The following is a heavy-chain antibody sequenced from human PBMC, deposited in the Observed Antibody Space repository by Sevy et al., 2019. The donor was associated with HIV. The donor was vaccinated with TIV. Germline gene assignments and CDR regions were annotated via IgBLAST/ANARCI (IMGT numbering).Heavy chain of an antibody. CDR1: GFTVGSAY. CDR2: LYSGGST. Sequence: GGSLRLSCAASGFTVGSAYMSWVRQAPGKGLEWVSILYSGGSTYYADSVKGRFTISRDNSKNTVYLQMNNLRAEDTAVYYCGKVSIFGVGGFYDYWGQGTLVTVSS. CDR3: GKVSIFGVGGFYDY. D-gene: IGHD3-3*01. V-gene: IGHV3-53*01. J-gene: IGHJ4*02.